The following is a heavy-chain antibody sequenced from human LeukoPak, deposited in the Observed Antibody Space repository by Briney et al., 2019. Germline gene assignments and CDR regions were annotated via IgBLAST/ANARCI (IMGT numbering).Heavy chain of an antibody. CDR2: TYYSGST. D-gene: IGHD3-22*01. Sequence: PSETLSLTCTVSGGSISSSSYYWGWIRQPPGKGLEWIGSTYYSGSTYYNPSLKSRVTISVDTSKNQFSLKLSSVTAADTAVYYCARMGYYYDSSRFDPWGQGTLVTVSS. CDR1: GGSISSSSYY. J-gene: IGHJ5*02. V-gene: IGHV4-39*01. CDR3: ARMGYYYDSSRFDP.